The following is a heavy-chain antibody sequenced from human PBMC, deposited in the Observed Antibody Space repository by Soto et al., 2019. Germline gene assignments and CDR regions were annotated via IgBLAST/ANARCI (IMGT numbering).Heavy chain of an antibody. CDR3: ARGIWSGTSRPYYFDY. J-gene: IGHJ4*02. D-gene: IGHD3-3*01. CDR1: GYTFTSYG. CDR2: INAGNGDR. Sequence: ASVKVSCKASGYTFTSYGMHWVRPAPRQSLEWVGWINAGNGDRRYSQKFQGRVTITRDTSASTVYMELSSLTSEDTAVYYCARGIWSGTSRPYYFDYWGQGTLVTVSS. V-gene: IGHV1-3*01.